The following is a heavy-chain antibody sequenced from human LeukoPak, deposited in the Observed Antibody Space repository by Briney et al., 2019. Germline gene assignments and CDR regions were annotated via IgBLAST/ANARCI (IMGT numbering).Heavy chain of an antibody. CDR2: ISSSGTTI. CDR1: GFTFSDYY. CDR3: AKALFGGWHHFDY. Sequence: GGSLRLSCAASGFTFSDYYMSWIRQAPGKGLEWVSYISSSGTTIYYADSVQGRFTISRDNAKNSLYLQMNSLRAEDTAVYYCAKALFGGWHHFDYWGQGTLVTVSS. D-gene: IGHD6-19*01. J-gene: IGHJ4*02. V-gene: IGHV3-11*01.